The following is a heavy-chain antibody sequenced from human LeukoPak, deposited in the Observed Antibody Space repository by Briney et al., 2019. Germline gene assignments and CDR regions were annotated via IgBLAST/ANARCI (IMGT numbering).Heavy chain of an antibody. CDR3: AREGGFYRPLDY. J-gene: IGHJ4*02. Sequence: SGTLSLICGVSGGSISTTNWWTWVRQPPGKGLEWVGEVHLDGRTNYNPSLESRLTMSVDLSENHISLKLTSVTAADTAVYYCAREGGFYRPLDYSGQGTLVTVSS. D-gene: IGHD3-3*01. CDR2: VHLDGRT. V-gene: IGHV4-4*02. CDR1: GGSISTTNW.